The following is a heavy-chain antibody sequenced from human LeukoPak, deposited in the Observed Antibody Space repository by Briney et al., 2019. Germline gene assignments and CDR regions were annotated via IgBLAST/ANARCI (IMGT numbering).Heavy chain of an antibody. CDR1: GYTITGYY. V-gene: IGHV1-2*02. J-gene: IGHJ4*02. D-gene: IGHD5-24*01. Sequence: ASVKVSCKASGYTITGYYMHWVRQAPGQGLEWMGWINPNSGGTNYAQKFQGGVTMTRDTSISTAYMELSRLRSDDTAVYYCARVRWLQHFDYWGQGTLVTVSS. CDR2: INPNSGGT. CDR3: ARVRWLQHFDY.